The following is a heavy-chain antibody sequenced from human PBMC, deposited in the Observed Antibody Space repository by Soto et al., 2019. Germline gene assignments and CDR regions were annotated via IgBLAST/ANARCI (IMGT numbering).Heavy chain of an antibody. Sequence: PGGSLRLSCAASGFTFSSYAMHWVRQAPGKGLEWVAVISYDGSNKYYADSVKGRFTISRDNSKNTLYLQMNSLRAEDTAVYYCARAFDSSGYYPTDYWGQGTLVTVSS. V-gene: IGHV3-30-3*01. CDR1: GFTFSSYA. D-gene: IGHD3-22*01. CDR2: ISYDGSNK. CDR3: ARAFDSSGYYPTDY. J-gene: IGHJ4*02.